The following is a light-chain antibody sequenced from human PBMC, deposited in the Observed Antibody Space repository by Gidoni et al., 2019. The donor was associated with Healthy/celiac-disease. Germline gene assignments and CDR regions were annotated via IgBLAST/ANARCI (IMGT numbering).Light chain of an antibody. CDR1: QSVSSSY. J-gene: IGKJ4*01. Sequence: EIVLTQSPGTLSLSPGERATLSCRASQSVSSSYLAWYQQKPGQAPRLLIYGASSRATGIPDRFSGRGSGTDFTLTISRLEPEDFAVYYCQQYGSSPGSTFGGGTKVEIK. V-gene: IGKV3-20*01. CDR3: QQYGSSPGST. CDR2: GAS.